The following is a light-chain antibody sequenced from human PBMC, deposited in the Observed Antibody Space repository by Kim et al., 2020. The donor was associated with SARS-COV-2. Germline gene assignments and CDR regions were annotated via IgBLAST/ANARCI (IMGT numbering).Light chain of an antibody. CDR1: QSVSSN. CDR2: GAS. V-gene: IGKV3-15*01. CDR3: QQYNTWPWT. Sequence: VSPGERATLSCRASQSVSSNLAWYQQKPGQAPRLLIYGASTRATGIPARFSGSGSGTEFTLTISSLQSEDFAVYCCQQYNTWPWTFGQGTKVDIK. J-gene: IGKJ1*01.